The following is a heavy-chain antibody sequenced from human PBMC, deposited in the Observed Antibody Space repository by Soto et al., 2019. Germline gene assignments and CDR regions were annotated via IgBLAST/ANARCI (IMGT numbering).Heavy chain of an antibody. CDR3: AKDAGGSRGFYLVY. CDR1: GFTSSRYA. J-gene: IGHJ4*02. V-gene: IGHV3-23*01. D-gene: IGHD3-22*01. CDR2: ISGSGGST. Sequence: GSLRLSCAASGFTSSRYAMSWVRQAPGKGLEWVSAISGSGGSTYYADSVKGRFTISRDNSKNTLYLQMNSLRAEDTAVYYWAKDAGGSRGFYLVYWGQGTLVTVCS.